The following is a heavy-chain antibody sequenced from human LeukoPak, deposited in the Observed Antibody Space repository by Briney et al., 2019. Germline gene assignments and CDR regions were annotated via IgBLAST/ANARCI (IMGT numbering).Heavy chain of an antibody. CDR3: ARRRWLQPLDY. CDR2: IYYSGST. D-gene: IGHD5-24*01. CDR1: GGSLSSYY. V-gene: IGHV4-59*12. J-gene: IGHJ4*02. Sequence: SETLSLTCTVSGGSLSSYYWSWIRQPPGKGLEWIGYIYYSGSTNYNPSLKSRVTISVDTSKNQFSLRLSSVTAADTAVYYCARRRWLQPLDYWGQGALVIVSS.